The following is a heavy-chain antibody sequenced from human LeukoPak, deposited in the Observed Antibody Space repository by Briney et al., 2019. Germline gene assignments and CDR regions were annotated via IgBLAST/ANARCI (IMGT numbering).Heavy chain of an antibody. CDR1: GYTFTSYD. Sequence: ASVKVSCKASGYTFTSYDINWVRQATGQGLEWMGWMNANSGNTGYAQKFQGRVTKTRNTSISTAYMELSSLRSEDTAVYYCARGGLTMVRGVIIMRMGLNWFDPWGQGTLVTVSS. CDR3: ARGGLTMVRGVIIMRMGLNWFDP. D-gene: IGHD3-10*01. CDR2: MNANSGNT. V-gene: IGHV1-8*01. J-gene: IGHJ5*02.